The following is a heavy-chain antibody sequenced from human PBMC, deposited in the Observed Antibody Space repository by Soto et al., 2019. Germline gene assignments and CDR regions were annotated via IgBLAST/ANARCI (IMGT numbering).Heavy chain of an antibody. V-gene: IGHV1-69*13. D-gene: IGHD6-13*01. CDR3: ARVSPIAEAFDY. J-gene: IGHJ4*02. CDR2: IIPIFGTA. CDR1: GGTFSSYA. Sequence: SVKVSCKASGGTFSSYAISWVRQAPGQGLEWMGGIIPIFGTANYAQKFQGRVTITADESTSTAYMELSSLRSEDTAVYYCARVSPIAEAFDYWGQGTLVTVYS.